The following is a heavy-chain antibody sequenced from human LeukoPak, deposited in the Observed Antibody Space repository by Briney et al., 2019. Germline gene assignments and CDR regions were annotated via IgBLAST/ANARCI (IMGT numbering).Heavy chain of an antibody. D-gene: IGHD5-24*01. J-gene: IGHJ4*01. CDR1: GYSFTNYW. CDR2: IYPGDSDI. CDR3: ARSRDGYTSYYFDY. V-gene: IGHV5-51*01. Sequence: GESLKISCEGSGYSFTNYWIGWVRQMPGRGLDWMGIIYPGDSDIRYSPSFQGQVTISADKSISTAYLRWSSLKPSDTAMYYCARSRDGYTSYYFDYWGHGTLVTVSS.